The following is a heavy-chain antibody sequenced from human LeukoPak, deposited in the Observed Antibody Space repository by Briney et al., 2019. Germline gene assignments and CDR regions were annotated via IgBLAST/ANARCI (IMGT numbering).Heavy chain of an antibody. CDR2: ISSSSSYI. J-gene: IGHJ3*02. CDR1: GFAFSSYS. CDR3: ARDREWGAFDI. V-gene: IGHV3-21*01. Sequence: GGSLRLSCAASGFAFSSYSMNWVRQAPGKGLEWVSPISSSSSYIYYADSVKGRFTISRDNAKNSLYLQMNSLRAEDTAVYYCARDREWGAFDIWGQGTMVTVSS. D-gene: IGHD1-26*01.